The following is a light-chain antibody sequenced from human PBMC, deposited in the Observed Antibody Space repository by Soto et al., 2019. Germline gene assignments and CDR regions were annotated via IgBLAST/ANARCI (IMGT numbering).Light chain of an antibody. CDR2: GAS. J-gene: IGKJ5*01. CDR1: QSVSSN. V-gene: IGKV3-15*01. CDR3: QQYNNWPPRIT. Sequence: EIVMTQSPATLSVSPGERATLSCRASQSVSSNLAWYQQKPGQAPRLLIYGASTRATGIPARFSGSGSGTEFTLTLTILQSEDFAVYYCQQYNNWPPRITFGQGTRLEIK.